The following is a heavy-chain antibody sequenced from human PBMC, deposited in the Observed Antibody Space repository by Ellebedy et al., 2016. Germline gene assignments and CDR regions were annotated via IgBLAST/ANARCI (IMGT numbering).Heavy chain of an antibody. D-gene: IGHD3-10*01. CDR3: ARYGLSGTFDL. V-gene: IGHV3-7*03. Sequence: LSLTCVFSGFTFSNYWMAWVRQAPGKGLEWVANIRNDESERYHVDSVKGRFTISRDNAKNSVYLQMSSLRAEDTAVYYCARYGLSGTFDLWGQGTPVTVSS. CDR2: IRNDESER. CDR1: GFTFSNYW. J-gene: IGHJ4*02.